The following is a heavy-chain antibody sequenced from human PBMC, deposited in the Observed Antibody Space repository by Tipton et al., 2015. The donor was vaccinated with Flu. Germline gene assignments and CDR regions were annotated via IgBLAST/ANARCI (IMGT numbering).Heavy chain of an antibody. J-gene: IGHJ4*02. V-gene: IGHV3-23*01. D-gene: IGHD7-27*01. CDR2: IGGSGDNT. CDR1: GFTFSDSA. Sequence: GSLRLSCAASGFTFSDSAMNWVRQAPGKGLEWVSDIGGSGDNTHYADSVKGRFTISRDKSKNTLYLQMNSQRPEDTAIYYCAKDVNWGSTWGQGTLVTVSS. CDR3: AKDVNWGST.